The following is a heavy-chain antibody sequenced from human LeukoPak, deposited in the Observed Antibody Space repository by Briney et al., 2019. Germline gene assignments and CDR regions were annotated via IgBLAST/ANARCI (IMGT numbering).Heavy chain of an antibody. V-gene: IGHV5-51*01. CDR2: IYPGDSDT. CDR3: ARHWGSGSHIDY. J-gene: IGHJ4*02. D-gene: IGHD3-10*01. Sequence: GESLKISYKGSGLSFTRHWIGWVRQMPGKGLEWMGIIYPGDSDTRYSPSFQGQVTISVDKSITTAYLQWSRLKASDTAMYYCARHWGSGSHIDYWGQGTLVTVSS. CDR1: GLSFTRHW.